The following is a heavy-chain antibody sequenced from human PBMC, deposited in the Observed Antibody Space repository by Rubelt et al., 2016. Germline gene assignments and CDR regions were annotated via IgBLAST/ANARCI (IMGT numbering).Heavy chain of an antibody. Sequence: QVQLQESGPGLVKPSETLSLTCTVSGGSIIPYCWSWIRQPPGKGLEWIGYILYTGTTDYNPSLKDRVTISVDTSKSQFSLKLSFVSAAATAVYYCATRYCGGGSCYFYPEYHLDYWGQGTLVTVSS. J-gene: IGHJ4*02. D-gene: IGHD2-15*01. CDR2: ILYTGTT. V-gene: IGHV4-59*12. CDR1: GGSIIPYC. CDR3: ATRYCGGGSCYFYPEYHLDY.